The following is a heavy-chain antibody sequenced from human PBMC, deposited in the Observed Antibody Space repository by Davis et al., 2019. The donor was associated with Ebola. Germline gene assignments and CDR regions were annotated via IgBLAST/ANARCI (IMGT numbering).Heavy chain of an antibody. CDR1: GFTFSSYG. Sequence: GESLKISCAASGFTFSSYGMHWVRQAPGKGLEWVAVISYDGSNKYYADSVKGRFTISRDNSKNTLYLQMNSLRAEDTAVYYCAKDGMGGYLSAYYFDYWGQGTLVIVSS. CDR2: ISYDGSNK. V-gene: IGHV3-30*18. D-gene: IGHD1-26*01. CDR3: AKDGMGGYLSAYYFDY. J-gene: IGHJ4*02.